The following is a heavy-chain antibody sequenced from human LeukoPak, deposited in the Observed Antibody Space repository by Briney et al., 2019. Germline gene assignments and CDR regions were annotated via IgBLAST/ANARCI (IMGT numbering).Heavy chain of an antibody. CDR2: IYHSGST. D-gene: IGHD5-24*01. Sequence: SETLSLTCTVSGYSISSGYYWGWIRQPPGKGLGWIGSIYHSGSTYYNPSLKSRVTISVDTSKNQFSLKLSSVTAADTAVYYCARKEMATIDYWGQGTLVTVSS. V-gene: IGHV4-38-2*02. CDR1: GYSISSGYY. CDR3: ARKEMATIDY. J-gene: IGHJ4*02.